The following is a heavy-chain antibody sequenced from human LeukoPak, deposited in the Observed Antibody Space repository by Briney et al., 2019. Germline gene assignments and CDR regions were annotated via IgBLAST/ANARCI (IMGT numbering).Heavy chain of an antibody. V-gene: IGHV3-43*02. D-gene: IGHD6-19*01. CDR2: ISGDGGST. Sequence: PGGSLRLSCAASGFTFDDYAMHWVRQAPGKGLEWVSLISGDGGSTYYADSVKGRFTISRDNSKNSLYLQMNSLRTEDTALYYCAKDSVGQWLVYYYYYMDVWGKGTTVTVSS. J-gene: IGHJ6*03. CDR1: GFTFDDYA. CDR3: AKDSVGQWLVYYYYYMDV.